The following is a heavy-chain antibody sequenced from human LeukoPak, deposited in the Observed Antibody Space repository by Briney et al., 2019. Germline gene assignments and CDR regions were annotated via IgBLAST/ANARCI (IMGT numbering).Heavy chain of an antibody. V-gene: IGHV3-33*06. CDR1: GFTFSSYG. J-gene: IGHJ2*01. Sequence: GGSLRLSCAASGFTFSSYGMHWVRQAPGKGLEWVAVIWYDGSNKYYADSVKGRFTISRDNSKNTLYLQMNSLRAEDTAVYYCAKEPVLQYCSSTSCPSRYFDLWGRGTLVTVSS. CDR3: AKEPVLQYCSSTSCPSRYFDL. D-gene: IGHD2-2*01. CDR2: IWYDGSNK.